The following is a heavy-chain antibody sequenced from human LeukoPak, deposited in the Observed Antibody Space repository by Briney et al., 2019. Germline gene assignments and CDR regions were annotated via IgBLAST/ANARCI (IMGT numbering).Heavy chain of an antibody. CDR2: ISWNSGSI. CDR3: AGRLDAFDI. Sequence: GRSLRLSCAASGFTFDDHAMHWVRQAPGKGLEWVSGISWNSGSIGYADSVKGRFTISRDNAKNSLYLQMNSLRAEDTALYYCAGRLDAFDIWGQGTMVTVSS. D-gene: IGHD6-25*01. CDR1: GFTFDDHA. V-gene: IGHV3-9*01. J-gene: IGHJ3*02.